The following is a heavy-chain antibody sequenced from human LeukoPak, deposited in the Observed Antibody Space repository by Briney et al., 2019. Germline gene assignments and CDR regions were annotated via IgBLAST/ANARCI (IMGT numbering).Heavy chain of an antibody. CDR1: GYTFTSYG. CDR3: ARDESYYDFWSGYRAGYFDY. V-gene: IGHV1-18*01. J-gene: IGHJ4*02. D-gene: IGHD3-3*01. Sequence: ASVKVSCKASGYTFTSYGISWVRQAPGQRLEWMGWISAYNGKTNYAQKLQGRVTMTTDTSTSTAYMELRSLRSDDTAVYYCARDESYYDFWSGYRAGYFDYWGQGTLVTVSS. CDR2: ISAYNGKT.